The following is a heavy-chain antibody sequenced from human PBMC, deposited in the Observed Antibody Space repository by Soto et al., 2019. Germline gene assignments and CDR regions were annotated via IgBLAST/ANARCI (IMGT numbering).Heavy chain of an antibody. Sequence: PGESRKISCKVSGYNFNTYWIGWVRQMPGKGLERMGLIYPGDSYTRYSPSFQGQVTISADKSLSTAYLQWSGLKASDTAMYYCARRAPDIDSATYQLDFWGQGTQVTVSS. J-gene: IGHJ4*02. CDR1: GYNFNTYW. D-gene: IGHD1-26*01. V-gene: IGHV5-51*01. CDR2: IYPGDSYT. CDR3: ARRAPDIDSATYQLDF.